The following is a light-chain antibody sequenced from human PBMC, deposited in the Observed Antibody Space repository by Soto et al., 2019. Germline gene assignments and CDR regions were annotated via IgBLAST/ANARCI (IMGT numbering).Light chain of an antibody. CDR2: EGS. Sequence: QSVLTQPASVSGSPGQSITISCTGTSSDVGTYNLVSWYQQHPGKAPKLMIFEGSKRPSGVSNRFSGSTSGNTASLTISGLQVEDEAHYYCCSYEGSGTYVFGTGTKVTVL. CDR3: CSYEGSGTYV. V-gene: IGLV2-23*01. J-gene: IGLJ1*01. CDR1: SSDVGTYNL.